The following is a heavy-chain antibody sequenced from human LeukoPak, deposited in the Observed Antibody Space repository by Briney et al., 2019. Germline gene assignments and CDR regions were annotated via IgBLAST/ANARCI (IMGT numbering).Heavy chain of an antibody. CDR2: INPRGTAT. D-gene: IGHD3-16*01. CDR3: ARDTSEGDYAWWFDP. Sequence: ASVKVSCKASGYSFTSHYMHWVRQAPGQGLEWMGLINPRGTATRYAESFQGRLTLTRDLSMSTDYMELSSLRSDDTAVYFCARDTSEGDYAWWFDPWGQGTLVTVAS. V-gene: IGHV1-46*01. J-gene: IGHJ5*02. CDR1: GYSFTSHY.